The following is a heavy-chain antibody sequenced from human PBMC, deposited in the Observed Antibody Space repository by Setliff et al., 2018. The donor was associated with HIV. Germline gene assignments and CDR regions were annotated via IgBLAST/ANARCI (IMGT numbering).Heavy chain of an antibody. CDR2: LNPSGDST. CDR1: GHTFTSYY. V-gene: IGHV1-46*01. J-gene: IGHJ4*02. CDR3: ARGRYHGFGSYGDS. Sequence: ASVKVSCKASGHTFTSYYVHWVRQAPGQGLEWMGILNPSGDSTAYAQKLQGRVTMTRDTSTSTVYMELSSLKSDDTAVYYCARGRYHGFGSYGDSWGQGTLVTVSS. D-gene: IGHD3-10*01.